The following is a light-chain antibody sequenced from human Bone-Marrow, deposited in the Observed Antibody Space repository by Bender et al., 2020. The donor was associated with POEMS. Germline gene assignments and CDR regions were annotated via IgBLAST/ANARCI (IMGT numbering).Light chain of an antibody. Sequence: QSALTQPASVSGSPGQSITISCTGSSSDIGGYDFVSWYQQHPGKAPKLMIYEVNKRPSGVSTRFSGSKSDNTASLTISGLQTEDEADYYCCSYAGRGTWVFGGGTKLTVL. V-gene: IGLV2-23*02. CDR1: SSDIGGYDF. J-gene: IGLJ3*02. CDR2: EVN. CDR3: CSYAGRGTWV.